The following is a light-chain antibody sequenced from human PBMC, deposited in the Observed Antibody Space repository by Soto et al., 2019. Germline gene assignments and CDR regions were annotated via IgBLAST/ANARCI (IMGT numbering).Light chain of an antibody. V-gene: IGKV1-5*03. CDR2: KAS. CDR3: QQYNTYPLT. Sequence: DIQMTQSPSTLSASVGDRVTITCRASQSISNWLAWYQQKPGKAPKLLIYKASSVESGFPSRFSGSGSGTEFTLTISSLQTDDFAAYYCQQYNTYPLTFGGGTKVEIK. CDR1: QSISNW. J-gene: IGKJ4*01.